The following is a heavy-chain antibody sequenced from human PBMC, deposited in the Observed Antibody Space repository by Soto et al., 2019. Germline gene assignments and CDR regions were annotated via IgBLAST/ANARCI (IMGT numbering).Heavy chain of an antibody. CDR1: GFTFDDYG. J-gene: IGHJ3*02. Sequence: GGSLRLSCAASGFTFDDYGMSWVRQAPGKGLEWVSGINWNGGSTGYADSVKGRFTISRDNAKNSLYLQMNSLRAEDTALYYCARDHTMILHDDAFDIWGQGTMVTVSS. D-gene: IGHD3-22*01. CDR2: INWNGGST. CDR3: ARDHTMILHDDAFDI. V-gene: IGHV3-20*04.